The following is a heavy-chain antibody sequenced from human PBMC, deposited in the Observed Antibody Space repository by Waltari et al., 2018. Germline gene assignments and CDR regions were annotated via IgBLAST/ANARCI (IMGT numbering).Heavy chain of an antibody. CDR3: ARALVYATPNQLGDY. Sequence: QVQLVESGGGVVQPGRSLRLSCAASGFTFSSYGMHWFRPAPGKGLEWVAVISYDGSNKYYADSVKGRFTISRDNSKNTLYLQMNSLRAEDTAVYYCARALVYATPNQLGDYWGQGTLVTVSS. V-gene: IGHV3-30*03. J-gene: IGHJ4*02. D-gene: IGHD2-8*01. CDR1: GFTFSSYG. CDR2: ISYDGSNK.